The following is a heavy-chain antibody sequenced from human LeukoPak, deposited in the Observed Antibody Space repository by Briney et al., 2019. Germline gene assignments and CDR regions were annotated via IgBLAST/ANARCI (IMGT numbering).Heavy chain of an antibody. Sequence: GGSLRPSCAASGFTFSSYGMHWVRQSPGKGLEWVAFIRYDGSNKYYADSVKGRFTISRDNSKNTLYLQMNSLRAEDTAVYYCAKGHPSAAGTDYGGQGTLVTVSS. V-gene: IGHV3-30*02. D-gene: IGHD6-13*01. J-gene: IGHJ4*02. CDR2: IRYDGSNK. CDR3: AKGHPSAAGTDY. CDR1: GFTFSSYG.